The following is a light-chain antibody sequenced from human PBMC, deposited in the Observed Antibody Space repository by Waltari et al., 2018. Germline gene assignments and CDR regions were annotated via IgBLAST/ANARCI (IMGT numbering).Light chain of an antibody. J-gene: IGKJ1*01. CDR1: QSISSW. Sequence: DIQMTQSPSTLSASVGDRVTITCRASQSISSWLDWYQQKPGKAPKLLIYKASSLESGVPSRFSGSGSGTEFTLTISSLQPDDFATYYCQQYNSYSWTFGQGTKVEI. CDR3: QQYNSYSWT. CDR2: KAS. V-gene: IGKV1-5*03.